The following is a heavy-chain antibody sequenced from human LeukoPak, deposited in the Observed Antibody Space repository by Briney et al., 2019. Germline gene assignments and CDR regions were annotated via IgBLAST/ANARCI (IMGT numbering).Heavy chain of an antibody. CDR3: VSLFCGGDCS. CDR2: INSDGSST. J-gene: IGHJ5*02. V-gene: IGHV3-74*01. Sequence: PGGSVRLSCAASGFIFSKYWMHWVRQAPGKGLVWVSRINSDGSSTSYADSVRGRFTISRDNAKNTLYLQMNSLRAEDTAVYYCVSLFCGGDCSWGQGTLVTVSS. D-gene: IGHD2-21*02. CDR1: GFIFSKYW.